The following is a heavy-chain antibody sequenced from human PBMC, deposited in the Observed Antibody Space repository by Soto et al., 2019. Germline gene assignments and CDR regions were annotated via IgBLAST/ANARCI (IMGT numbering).Heavy chain of an antibody. V-gene: IGHV3-48*02. CDR3: ARGLGWRRGPFDC. D-gene: IGHD2-21*01. Sequence: EVKLVESGGGLVQPGGSLRLSCAASGFSLSTYSMNWVRQAPGKGLEWLSYISSSTKTIFYADSVKGRFTISRDSANNSLYLQMNSLRDEDTAEYFCARGLGWRRGPFDCWGQGTLVAVSP. CDR2: ISSSTKTI. CDR1: GFSLSTYS. J-gene: IGHJ4*02.